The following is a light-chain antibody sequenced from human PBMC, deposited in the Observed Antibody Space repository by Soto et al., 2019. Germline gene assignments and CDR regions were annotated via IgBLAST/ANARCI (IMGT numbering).Light chain of an antibody. V-gene: IGKV3-20*01. Sequence: DIVLTQSPGTLSLSPGERATLSCRASQTVGINYLAWYQQKPGQAPRLLMYGASSRATGIPDRFSGSGSGTDFTLTISRLEPEDFAVYYCQHYGGSPLYTFGQGTKLEIK. CDR1: QTVGINY. J-gene: IGKJ2*01. CDR2: GAS. CDR3: QHYGGSPLYT.